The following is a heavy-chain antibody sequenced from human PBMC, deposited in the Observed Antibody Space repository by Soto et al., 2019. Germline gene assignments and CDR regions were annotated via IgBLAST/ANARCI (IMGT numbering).Heavy chain of an antibody. Sequence: LVKVSCKASGGTFSSYAISWVRQAPGQGLEWMGGIIPIFGTANCAQKFQGRVTITADESTSTAYMELSSLRAEDTAVYYCAKDREGEHNNGSPQGSWGQGTQVTVSS. V-gene: IGHV1-69*13. CDR1: GGTFSSYA. J-gene: IGHJ5*02. CDR2: IIPIFGTA. CDR3: AKDREGEHNNGSPQGS. D-gene: IGHD1-1*01.